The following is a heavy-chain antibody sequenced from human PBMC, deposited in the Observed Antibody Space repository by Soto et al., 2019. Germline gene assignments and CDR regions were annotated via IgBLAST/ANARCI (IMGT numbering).Heavy chain of an antibody. CDR1: GGSISSGDYY. V-gene: IGHV4-30-4*01. CDR2: IYYSGST. J-gene: IGHJ4*02. CDR3: ARSPYSSGFYFDY. Sequence: QVQLQESGPGLVKPSQTLSLTCTVSGGSISSGDYYWSWIRQHPGKVLEWIGYIYYSGSTYYNPSLKSRVTISVDTSKSQFSLKLSSVTAADTAVYYCARSPYSSGFYFDYWGQGTLVTVYS. D-gene: IGHD6-19*01.